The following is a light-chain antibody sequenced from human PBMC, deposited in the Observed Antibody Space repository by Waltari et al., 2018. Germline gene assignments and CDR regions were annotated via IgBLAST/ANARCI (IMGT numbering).Light chain of an antibody. CDR3: QQSYSTPRT. J-gene: IGKJ3*01. Sequence: DLQMTQSPSSLSASVGDRVTITCRASQSIISYLNWYQQKPGKAPKLLIYAASSLQSGVPSRFSGSGSGTDVTLTISSLQPEDFATYYCQQSYSTPRTFGPGTKVDIK. CDR2: AAS. V-gene: IGKV1-39*01. CDR1: QSIISY.